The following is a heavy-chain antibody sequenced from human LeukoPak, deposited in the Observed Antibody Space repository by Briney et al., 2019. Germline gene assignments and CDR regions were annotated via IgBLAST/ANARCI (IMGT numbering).Heavy chain of an antibody. D-gene: IGHD4-11*01. CDR1: GGSISSHY. V-gene: IGHV4-59*11. CDR3: ARCKNYSNKDYYYYYYMDV. Sequence: NPSETLSLTCTVSGGSISSHYWSWIRQPPGKGLEWIGYIYYSGSTNYNPSLKSRVTISVDTSKNRFSLKLSSVTAADTAVYYCARCKNYSNKDYYYYYYMDVWGKGTTVTVSS. CDR2: IYYSGST. J-gene: IGHJ6*03.